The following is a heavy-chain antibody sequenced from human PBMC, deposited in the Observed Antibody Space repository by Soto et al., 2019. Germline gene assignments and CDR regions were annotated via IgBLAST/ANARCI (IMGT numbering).Heavy chain of an antibody. Sequence: GESLKISCEGFGFTFTSYWIGWVRQMPGKGLERMGIIYPADSDTRYSPSLQGQVTISADKSISTAYLQWSSLKASDTAMYYCARHSKWVAATTYYFYGMDVWGQGTTVTVSS. J-gene: IGHJ6*02. CDR1: GFTFTSYW. V-gene: IGHV5-51*01. CDR2: IYPADSDT. CDR3: ARHSKWVAATTYYFYGMDV. D-gene: IGHD2-15*01.